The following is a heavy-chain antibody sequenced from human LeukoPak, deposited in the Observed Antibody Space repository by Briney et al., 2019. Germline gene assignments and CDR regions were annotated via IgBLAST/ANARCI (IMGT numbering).Heavy chain of an antibody. V-gene: IGHV4-31*03. D-gene: IGHD3-22*01. CDR3: ARVLRDSSGYRRLYAFDI. CDR2: IYYSGST. J-gene: IGHJ3*02. Sequence: NPSETLSLTCTVSGGSISSGGYYWSWIRQHPGKGLEWIGYIYYSGSTYYNPSLKSRVTISVDTSKNQFSLKLSSVTAADTAVYYCARVLRDSSGYRRLYAFDIWGQGTMVTVSS. CDR1: GGSISSGGYY.